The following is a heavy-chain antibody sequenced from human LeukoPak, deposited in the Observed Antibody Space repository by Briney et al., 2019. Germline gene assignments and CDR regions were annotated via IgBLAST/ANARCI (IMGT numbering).Heavy chain of an antibody. D-gene: IGHD1-26*01. CDR3: ARDPTSSWETAFDI. CDR1: AFSFDEFA. J-gene: IGHJ3*02. CDR2: INGDGSST. Sequence: GRSLRLSRAASAFSFDEFAMHWVRQAPGKGLVWVSCINGDGSSTTYADSVKGRFTISRGNAKNSLYLQMNSLRAEDTAVYYCARDPTSSWETAFDIWGQGTMVTVSS. V-gene: IGHV3-74*01.